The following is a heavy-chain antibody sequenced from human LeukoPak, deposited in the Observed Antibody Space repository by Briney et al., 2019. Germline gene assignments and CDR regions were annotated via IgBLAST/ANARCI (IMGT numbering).Heavy chain of an antibody. CDR2: IIPKYSAS. V-gene: IGHV1-69*13. CDR1: GGSFSDWP. J-gene: IGHJ3*01. CDR3: VRPDRIFGVPAAFDA. D-gene: IGHD3-3*02. Sequence: ASVKVSCKASGGSFSDWPINWVRQAPGQGLEWLRGIIPKYSASSYAQAFQGKVTITADESTNTVYMEMSGLRPDDTAVYYCVRPDRIFGVPAAFDAWGQGTLVAVSS.